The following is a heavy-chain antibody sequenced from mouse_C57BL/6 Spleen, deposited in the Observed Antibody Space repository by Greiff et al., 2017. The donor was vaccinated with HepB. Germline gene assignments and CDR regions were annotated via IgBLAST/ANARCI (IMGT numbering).Heavy chain of an antibody. V-gene: IGHV5-4*01. CDR3: ARDDGYYFDY. Sequence: EVQLVESGGGLVKPGGSLKLSCAASGFTFSSYAMSWVRQTPEKRLEWVATISDGGSYTYSPDNVKGRFTISRDNAKNNLYLQMSHLKSEDTAMYYCARDDGYYFDYWGQGTTLTVSS. D-gene: IGHD2-3*01. CDR2: ISDGGSYT. J-gene: IGHJ2*01. CDR1: GFTFSSYA.